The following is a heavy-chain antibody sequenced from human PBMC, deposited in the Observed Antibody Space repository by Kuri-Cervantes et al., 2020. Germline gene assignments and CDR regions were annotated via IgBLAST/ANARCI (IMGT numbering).Heavy chain of an antibody. CDR3: ATDWMTTLTPGFDY. V-gene: IGHV3-21*03. Sequence: GGSLRLSCAASGFTFSSYSMNWVRQAPGKGLEWVSSISSSSIDIQYADSVKGRFTISRDNARNSLYLQMNSLRAEDTAVYYCATDWMTTLTPGFDYWGQGTLVTVSS. CDR1: GFTFSSYS. CDR2: ISSSSIDI. D-gene: IGHD4-17*01. J-gene: IGHJ4*02.